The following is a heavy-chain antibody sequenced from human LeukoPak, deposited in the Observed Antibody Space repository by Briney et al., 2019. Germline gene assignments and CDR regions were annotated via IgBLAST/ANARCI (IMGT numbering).Heavy chain of an antibody. CDR2: IKQDGSEK. Sequence: PGGSLRLSCGVSGFTFSDYWMNWVRQAPGKGLEWVASIKQDGSEKSYVDSVKGRFTISRDNAKNSLYLQMSSLRAEDTAVYYCARDSYCSSTSCSPENWFDPWGQGTLVTVSS. CDR3: ARDSYCSSTSCSPENWFDP. CDR1: GFTFSDYW. V-gene: IGHV3-7*03. D-gene: IGHD2-2*01. J-gene: IGHJ5*02.